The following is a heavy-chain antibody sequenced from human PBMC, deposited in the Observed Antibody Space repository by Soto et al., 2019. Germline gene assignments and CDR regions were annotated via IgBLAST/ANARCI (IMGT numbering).Heavy chain of an antibody. D-gene: IGHD6-13*01. CDR2: ISGYNGNT. CDR3: ARSREVDY. V-gene: IGHV1-18*01. Sequence: QVQLVQSGAEVKKPGASVKVSCKTSGYTFTTNGISWVRQAPGQGLEWRGWISGYNGNTNYAQKLQGRLTMTTDTSTSTAYMELRSLRSDDTAMYYCARSREVDYWGQGTLVTVSS. J-gene: IGHJ4*02. CDR1: GYTFTTNG.